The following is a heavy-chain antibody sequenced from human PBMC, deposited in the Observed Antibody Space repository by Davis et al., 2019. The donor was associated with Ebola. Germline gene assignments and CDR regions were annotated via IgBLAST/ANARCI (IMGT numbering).Heavy chain of an antibody. D-gene: IGHD3-16*02. CDR3: AKAIWGTYRTEY. Sequence: GGSLRLSCAASGFTFSSYAMTWVRQVPGKGLEWVSDISSRDGTTYCADSVKGHFTISRDNSKNTLYLQMNSLRTEDTAVYYCAKAIWGTYRTEYWGQGTLVTVSS. CDR1: GFTFSSYA. V-gene: IGHV3-23*01. CDR2: ISSRDGTT. J-gene: IGHJ4*02.